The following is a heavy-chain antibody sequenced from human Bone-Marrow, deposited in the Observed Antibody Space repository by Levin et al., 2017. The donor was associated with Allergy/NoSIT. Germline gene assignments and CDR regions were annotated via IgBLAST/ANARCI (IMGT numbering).Heavy chain of an antibody. CDR1: GFTFSSYA. V-gene: IGHV3-30-3*01. J-gene: IGHJ4*02. CDR3: ARDLGSSGGSCYS. CDR2: ISYDGSNK. Sequence: GGSLRLSCAASGFTFSSYAMHWVRQAPGKGLEWVAVISYDGSNKYYADSVKGRFTISRDNSKNTLYLQMNSLRAEDTAVYYCARDLGSSGGSCYSWGQGTLVTVSS. D-gene: IGHD2-15*01.